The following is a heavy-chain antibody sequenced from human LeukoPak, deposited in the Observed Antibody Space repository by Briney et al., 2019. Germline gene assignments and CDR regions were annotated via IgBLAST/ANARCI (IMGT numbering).Heavy chain of an antibody. V-gene: IGHV3-49*04. J-gene: IGHJ4*02. CDR1: GFTFGDYA. CDR2: IRRKAYGGTT. Sequence: GRSLRLSCTASGFTFGDYAMSWVPQAPGKGLEGVGFIRRKAYGGTTESAASVKGRFTISRDNARNSLYLQMNSLRAEDTAVYYCASRGGYSNPLEYWGQGTLVTVS. CDR3: ASRGGYSNPLEY. D-gene: IGHD4-11*01.